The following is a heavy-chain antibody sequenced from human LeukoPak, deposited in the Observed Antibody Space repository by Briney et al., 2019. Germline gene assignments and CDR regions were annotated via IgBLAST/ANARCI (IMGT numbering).Heavy chain of an antibody. V-gene: IGHV3-33*01. CDR3: ARSTNHYGLDV. CDR1: GFTFSSYG. D-gene: IGHD1-14*01. J-gene: IGHJ6*02. CDR2: IWYDGSNK. Sequence: GGSLRLSCAASGFTFSSYGMHWVRQAPGKGLEWVAVIWYDGSNKYYADSVKGRFTISRDNSKNTLYLQMNSLRAEDTAVYYCARSTNHYGLDVWGQGTTVTVSS.